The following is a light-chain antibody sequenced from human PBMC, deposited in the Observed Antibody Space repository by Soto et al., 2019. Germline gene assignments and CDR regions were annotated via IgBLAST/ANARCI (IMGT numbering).Light chain of an antibody. Sequence: VLTQPPSVSGAPGQRVTISCTGSSSNIGAGYDVHWYQQLPGTAPKLLIYGHSNRPSGVPDRFSGSKSGTSASLAITGLQAEDEADYYCQSYDSSLSAVVFGGGTKLTVL. V-gene: IGLV1-40*01. CDR1: SSNIGAGYD. CDR2: GHS. J-gene: IGLJ2*01. CDR3: QSYDSSLSAVV.